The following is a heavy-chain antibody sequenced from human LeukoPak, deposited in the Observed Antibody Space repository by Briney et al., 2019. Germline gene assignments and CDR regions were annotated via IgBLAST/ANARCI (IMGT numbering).Heavy chain of an antibody. CDR3: ARVSGYSNYFDY. J-gene: IGHJ4*02. Sequence: GGSLRLSCAASGFTFSSYSMNWVRQAPGKGLEWVSSISSSSSYIYYADSVKGRFTISRDNAKNSLYLQMNSLRAEDTAVYYCARVSGYSNYFDYWGQGTLVTVS. CDR1: GFTFSSYS. V-gene: IGHV3-21*01. CDR2: ISSSSSYI. D-gene: IGHD4-11*01.